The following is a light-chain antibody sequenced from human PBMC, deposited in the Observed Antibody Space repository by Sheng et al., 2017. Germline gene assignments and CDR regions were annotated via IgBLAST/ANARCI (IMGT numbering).Light chain of an antibody. CDR2: MMT. Sequence: SFVLTQPPSVSVAPGQMATITCGANNIESKVSTGTSRSQARPLNWSSMMMTTGPQGSLSDSSGSNSGNTATLTITRVEAGDEAVYYCQVWDITSDVIFGGGTRVTVV. V-gene: IGLV3-21*02. CDR1: NIESKV. CDR3: QVWDITSDVI. J-gene: IGLJ2*01.